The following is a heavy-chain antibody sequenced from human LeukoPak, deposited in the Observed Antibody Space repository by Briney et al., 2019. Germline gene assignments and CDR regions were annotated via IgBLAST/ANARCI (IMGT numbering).Heavy chain of an antibody. CDR3: AKSETSYSGSYSFDPTFDY. V-gene: IGHV3-23*01. Sequence: GGSVRLSCAASGFTFSSYAMSWVRQAPGKGLEWVSAISGSGGSTYYAGSVKGRFTISRDNSKNTLYLQMNSLRAEDTAVYYCAKSETSYSGSYSFDPTFDYWGQGTLVTVSS. CDR1: GFTFSSYA. J-gene: IGHJ4*02. CDR2: ISGSGGST. D-gene: IGHD1-26*01.